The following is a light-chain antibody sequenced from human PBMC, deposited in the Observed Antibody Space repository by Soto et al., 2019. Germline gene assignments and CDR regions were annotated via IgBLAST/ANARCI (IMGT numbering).Light chain of an antibody. CDR3: QQYGRSPLT. CDR2: GAS. Sequence: EIVLTQSPGTLSLSPGERATLSCRASQSVSSSYLAWYQQKPGQAPRLLIYGASSRATGIPDRFSGSGSGTDFTLTISRREPEDFAVYYCQQYGRSPLTFGGGTKVEI. J-gene: IGKJ4*02. V-gene: IGKV3-20*01. CDR1: QSVSSSY.